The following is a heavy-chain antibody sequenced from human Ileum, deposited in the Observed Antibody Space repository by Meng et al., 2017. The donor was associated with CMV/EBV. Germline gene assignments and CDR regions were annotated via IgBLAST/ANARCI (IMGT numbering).Heavy chain of an antibody. V-gene: IGHV4-61*02. Sequence: VQLQEWGPGLWRPSQTLPLTCSVSGGSINSGNSYWSWIRQPAGQGLEWIGRIYTSGSTEYNPSLKSRVTISVDTSNNQFSLKLSSVTAADTAVYYCASELGNWGQGTLVTVSS. J-gene: IGHJ4*02. CDR3: ASELGN. CDR2: IYTSGST. CDR1: GGSINSGNSY.